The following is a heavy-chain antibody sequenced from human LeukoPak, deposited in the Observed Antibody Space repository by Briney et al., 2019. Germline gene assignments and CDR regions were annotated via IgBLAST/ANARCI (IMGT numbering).Heavy chain of an antibody. CDR2: INQDGGEK. CDR3: ARDCYGPNDY. D-gene: IGHD2-2*01. CDR1: GFPFSRHW. V-gene: IGHV3-7*01. Sequence: GGSLRLSCAASGFPFSRHWMSWVRQAPGKGLEWVANINQDGGEKHYVDSVKGRFTISRGNAKNSLHLQMDSLRTEDTAVYYCARDCYGPNDYWGQGTLVTVSS. J-gene: IGHJ4*02.